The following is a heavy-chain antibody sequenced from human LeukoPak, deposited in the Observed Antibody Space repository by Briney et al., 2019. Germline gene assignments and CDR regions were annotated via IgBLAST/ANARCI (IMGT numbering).Heavy chain of an antibody. Sequence: SETLSLTCTVSGGSVSSGSYYWSWIRQPPGKGLEWIGYIYYSGSTNYNPSLKSRVTMSVDTSKNQFSLKLSSVTAADTAVYYCARSGTTVVTPIDYWGQGTLVTVSS. CDR1: GGSVSSGSYY. V-gene: IGHV4-61*01. CDR2: IYYSGST. D-gene: IGHD4-23*01. CDR3: ARSGTTVVTPIDY. J-gene: IGHJ4*02.